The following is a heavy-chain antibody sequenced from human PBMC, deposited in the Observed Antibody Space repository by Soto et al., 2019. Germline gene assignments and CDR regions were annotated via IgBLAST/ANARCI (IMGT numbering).Heavy chain of an antibody. CDR2: ISAYNGNT. CDR1: GYTFTSYG. CDR3: ASDSPPFDI. V-gene: IGHV1-18*01. Sequence: QVQLVQSGAEVKKPGASVKVSCKASGYTFTSYGISWVRQAPGQGLEWMGWISAYNGNTNYAQKLQGRVTMATDTSTSTANMELSSLRPDVTAVYNCASDSPPFDIWCQGTMVTVSS. J-gene: IGHJ3*02.